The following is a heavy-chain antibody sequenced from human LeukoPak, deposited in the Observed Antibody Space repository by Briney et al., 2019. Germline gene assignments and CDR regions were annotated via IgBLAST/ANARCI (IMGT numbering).Heavy chain of an antibody. J-gene: IGHJ4*02. CDR2: TYYRSKWYN. D-gene: IGHD3-3*01. Sequence: SQTLSLTCAISGDSVSSNSAAWNWLRQSPSRGLEWLGRTYYRSKWYNDYAVSVKSRITINPDTSKNQFSLQLNSVTPEDTAVYYCAMGWSGYRLTFDYWGQGTLVTVSS. V-gene: IGHV6-1*01. CDR3: AMGWSGYRLTFDY. CDR1: GDSVSSNSAA.